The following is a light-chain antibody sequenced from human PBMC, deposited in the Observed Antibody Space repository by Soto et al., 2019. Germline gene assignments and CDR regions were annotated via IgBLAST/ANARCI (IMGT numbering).Light chain of an antibody. J-gene: IGKJ2*01. Sequence: DIQMTQSPSTLSASVGDRVSITCRAGQSISGLLAWYQKKPGKAPKLLLYEVSTLESGVPSRFSGRGSGTEFTLTINNLQPDDSATYYCQQYRSYSSFGQGTRLEI. CDR1: QSISGL. CDR2: EVS. V-gene: IGKV1-5*03. CDR3: QQYRSYSS.